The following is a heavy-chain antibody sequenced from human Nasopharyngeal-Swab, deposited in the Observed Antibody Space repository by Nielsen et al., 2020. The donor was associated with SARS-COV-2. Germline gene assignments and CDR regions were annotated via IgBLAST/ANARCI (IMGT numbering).Heavy chain of an antibody. CDR2: ISSSSSTI. Sequence: VRQAPGKGLEWVSYISSSSSTIYYADSVKGRFTISRDNAKNSLYLQMNSLRDEDTAVYYCARGRGSYFRDFDYWGQGTLVTVSS. CDR3: ARGRGSYFRDFDY. V-gene: IGHV3-48*02. D-gene: IGHD1-26*01. J-gene: IGHJ4*02.